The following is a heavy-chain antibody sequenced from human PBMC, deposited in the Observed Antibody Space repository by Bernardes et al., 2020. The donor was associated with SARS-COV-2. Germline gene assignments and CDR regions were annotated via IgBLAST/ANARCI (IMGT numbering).Heavy chain of an antibody. D-gene: IGHD3-3*01. Sequence: GGSLRLACVAAGFKFDDYGMSWVRQSPGKGLEWVSGIKRNGGSAVYADFVQGRFTISRDNAKNSLYLQMNSLRAEDTALYHCVRGYYDGPFDNWSKGTLVTVSS. V-gene: IGHV3-20*01. J-gene: IGHJ4*02. CDR1: GFKFDDYG. CDR2: IKRNGGSA. CDR3: VRGYYDGPFDN.